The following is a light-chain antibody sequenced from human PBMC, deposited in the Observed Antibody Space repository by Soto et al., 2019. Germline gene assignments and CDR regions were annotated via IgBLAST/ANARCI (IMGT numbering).Light chain of an antibody. CDR3: QQRINWPLT. CDR2: WAS. CDR1: QSVLYSSNNKNY. Sequence: DIVMTQSPDSLAVSLGERATINCKSSQSVLYSSNNKNYLAWYQQKPGQPPKLLIYWASTRESGVPDRFSGIGSGTDVTLTISSLEPEDFAVYYCQQRINWPLTFGGGTKVEIK. J-gene: IGKJ4*01. V-gene: IGKV4-1*01.